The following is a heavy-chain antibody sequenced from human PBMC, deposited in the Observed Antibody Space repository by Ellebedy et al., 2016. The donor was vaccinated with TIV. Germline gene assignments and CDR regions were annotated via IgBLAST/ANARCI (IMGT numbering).Heavy chain of an antibody. D-gene: IGHD1-1*01. J-gene: IGHJ2*01. Sequence: SETLSLTCTVSGDSISRSSYYWGWIRQPPGKGLEWIGNIYYSGNTYYNPTLNSRVTMSVDTSNNQFSLRLSSVTAADTAVYYCSRLEYPDVDLNWYFDLWGRGTLVTVSS. V-gene: IGHV4-39*01. CDR2: IYYSGNT. CDR1: GDSISRSSYY. CDR3: SRLEYPDVDLNWYFDL.